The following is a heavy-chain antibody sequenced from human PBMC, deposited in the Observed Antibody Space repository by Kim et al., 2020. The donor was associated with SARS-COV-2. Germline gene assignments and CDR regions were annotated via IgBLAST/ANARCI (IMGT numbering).Heavy chain of an antibody. CDR1: GFTFSNYA. D-gene: IGHD3-22*01. Sequence: GGSLRLSCAASGFTFSNYAMHWVRQAPGKGLEWVAVISNDGSNKYYVDSVKGRFTISRDSSKSTLYLQMNSLRPEDTAVYYCARAQGGYYYDSSGYYSSFGYWGQGTLVTVSS. J-gene: IGHJ4*02. V-gene: IGHV3-30*04. CDR2: ISNDGSNK. CDR3: ARAQGGYYYDSSGYYSSFGY.